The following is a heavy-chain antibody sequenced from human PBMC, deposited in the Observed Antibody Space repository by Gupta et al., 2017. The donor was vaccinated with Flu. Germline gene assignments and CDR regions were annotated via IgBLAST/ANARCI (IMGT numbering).Heavy chain of an antibody. J-gene: IGHJ6*02. V-gene: IGHV1-18*01. CDR2: ISAYNGNT. Sequence: FTSYGISWVRQDPGQGLEWMGWISAYNGNTNYAQKLQGRVTMTTDTSTSTAYMELRSLRSDDTAVYYCARGDDGYYYGMDVWGQGTTVTVSS. CDR1: FTSYG. D-gene: IGHD1-1*01. CDR3: ARGDDGYYYGMDV.